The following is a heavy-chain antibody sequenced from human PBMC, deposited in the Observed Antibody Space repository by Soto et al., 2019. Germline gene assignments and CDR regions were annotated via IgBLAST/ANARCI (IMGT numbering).Heavy chain of an antibody. V-gene: IGHV1-18*01. CDR3: ARHSGGSGDNY. D-gene: IGHD3-10*01. J-gene: IGHJ4*02. CDR1: GYTFSTYD. Sequence: QVQLVQSGAEVKKPGASVKVSCKASGYTFSTYDISWVRQAPGQGLEWMGWIRVYNGDTDYAQILQGRVTMTTDTSTITAYMELRSLTSDDTAVYYCARHSGGSGDNYWGQGTLVIVSS. CDR2: IRVYNGDT.